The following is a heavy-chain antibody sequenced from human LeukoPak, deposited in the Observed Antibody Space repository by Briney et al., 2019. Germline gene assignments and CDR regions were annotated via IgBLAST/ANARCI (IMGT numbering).Heavy chain of an antibody. CDR2: ISYDGSNK. CDR3: AKCFAYYYDSSGYPYDY. Sequence: GGSLRLSCAASGFTFSSYGMHWVRQAPGKGLEWVAVISYDGSNKYYADSVKGRFTISRDNSKNTLYLQMNSPRAEDTAVYYCAKCFAYYYDSSGYPYDYWGQGTLVTVSS. V-gene: IGHV3-30*18. CDR1: GFTFSSYG. J-gene: IGHJ4*02. D-gene: IGHD3-22*01.